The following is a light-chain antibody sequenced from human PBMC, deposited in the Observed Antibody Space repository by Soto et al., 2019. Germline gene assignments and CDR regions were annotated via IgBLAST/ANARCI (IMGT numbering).Light chain of an antibody. CDR3: QQVDSYPRT. Sequence: IQLTQTPSSLSASVGDRVTVTCRASQGIGTYLVWYQQKSGKAPTVLIYASSTLQTGVPSRFSGSGSGTDFSLTISSLHLEDVATYYCQQVDSYPRTCGQGTKG. CDR1: QGIGTY. CDR2: ASS. J-gene: IGKJ1*01. V-gene: IGKV1-9*01.